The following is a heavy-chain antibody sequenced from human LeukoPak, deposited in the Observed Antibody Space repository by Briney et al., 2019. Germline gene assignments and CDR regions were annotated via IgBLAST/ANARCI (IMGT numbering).Heavy chain of an antibody. CDR1: GYSISSGYY. D-gene: IGHD3-22*01. J-gene: IGHJ3*02. CDR2: IYYSGST. CDR3: ARSPPYYDSSRDAFDI. V-gene: IGHV4-38-2*01. Sequence: PSETLSLTCAVSGYSISSGYYWGWIRQPPGKGLEWIGYIYYSGSTNYNPSLKSRVTISVDTSKNQFSLKLSSVTAADTAVYYCARSPPYYDSSRDAFDIWGQGTMVTVSS.